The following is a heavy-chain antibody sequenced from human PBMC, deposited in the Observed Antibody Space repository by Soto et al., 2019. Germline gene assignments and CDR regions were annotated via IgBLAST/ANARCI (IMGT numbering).Heavy chain of an antibody. CDR1: GFTFSSFG. V-gene: IGHV3-30*18. Sequence: GGSLRLSCAASGFTFSSFGMHWVRQAPGKGLEWVAVISYDGTEEKYADSVKGRATVSRDNSKNTVYLQMNRLRGDDSAIYYYAKGRFDVVTISPFDHWGQGTLVTVSS. CDR2: ISYDGTEE. J-gene: IGHJ4*01. CDR3: AKGRFDVVTISPFDH. D-gene: IGHD3-3*02.